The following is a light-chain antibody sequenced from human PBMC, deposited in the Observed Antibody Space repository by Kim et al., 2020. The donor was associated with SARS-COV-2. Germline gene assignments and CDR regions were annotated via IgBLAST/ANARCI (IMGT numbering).Light chain of an antibody. CDR3: QQYGSSPPT. Sequence: SPGESATPSCRARQSVSSSYLAWYQQKPGQAPRLLIYGASSRATGIPDRFSGSGSGTDFTLTISRLEPEDFAVYYCQQYGSSPPTFGQGTKVDIK. CDR1: QSVSSSY. V-gene: IGKV3-20*01. CDR2: GAS. J-gene: IGKJ1*01.